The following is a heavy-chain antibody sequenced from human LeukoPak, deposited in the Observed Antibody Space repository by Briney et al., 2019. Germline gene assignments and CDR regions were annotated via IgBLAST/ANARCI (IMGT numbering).Heavy chain of an antibody. CDR1: GGSISSYY. CDR2: IYYSGNT. D-gene: IGHD3-10*01. J-gene: IGHJ4*02. V-gene: IGHV4-39*01. Sequence: SETLSLTCTVSGGSISSYYWGWIRQPPGKGLEWIGSIYYSGNTYYNPSLKSRVPISVDTSKNQFSLKLSSVTAADTAVYYCARGDYVGFGELVPDYWGQGTLVTVSS. CDR3: ARGDYVGFGELVPDY.